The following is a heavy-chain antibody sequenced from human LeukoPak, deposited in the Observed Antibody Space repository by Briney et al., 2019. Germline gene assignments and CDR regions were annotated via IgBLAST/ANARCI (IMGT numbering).Heavy chain of an antibody. V-gene: IGHV3-30*03. D-gene: IGHD6-13*01. Sequence: GGSLRLSCAASGFTFSNYGMHWARQAPGRGLEWVAVISYDGSNKYYADSVKGRFTISRDDSKNTLYLRMNSLRADDTAVYYCARSLFSSSQHFDYWGQGTLVTVSS. CDR1: GFTFSNYG. CDR2: ISYDGSNK. J-gene: IGHJ4*02. CDR3: ARSLFSSSQHFDY.